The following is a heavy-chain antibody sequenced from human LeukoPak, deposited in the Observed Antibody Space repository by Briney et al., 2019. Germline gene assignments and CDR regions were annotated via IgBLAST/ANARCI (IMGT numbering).Heavy chain of an antibody. CDR2: ISGTDSGT. Sequence: GGSLRLSXEASGFTFITYAMSWVRQAPGKGLQWVSGISGTDSGTYYTDSVKGRFTISRDNSENTVYLQIDSLRAEDTAVYYCAKCMSGSGVCLNFDSWGQGILVTVSS. D-gene: IGHD2-21*02. J-gene: IGHJ4*02. CDR1: GFTFITYA. V-gene: IGHV3-23*01. CDR3: AKCMSGSGVCLNFDS.